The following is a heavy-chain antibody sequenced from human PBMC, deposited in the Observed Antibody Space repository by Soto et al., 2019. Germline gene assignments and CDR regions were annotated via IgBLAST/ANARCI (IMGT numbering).Heavy chain of an antibody. V-gene: IGHV4-39*01. CDR2: IYYTGST. CDR1: GGSISTANYY. Sequence: PSETLSLTCTVSGGSISTANYYWGWVRQSPGKGLEWIGSIYYTGSTYYNPSLKSRVTISVDTSKNQFSLQLSSVTAADSAVYYCARHLPNPHYWGQGTLVTVSS. CDR3: ARHLPNPHY. J-gene: IGHJ4*02. D-gene: IGHD2-8*01.